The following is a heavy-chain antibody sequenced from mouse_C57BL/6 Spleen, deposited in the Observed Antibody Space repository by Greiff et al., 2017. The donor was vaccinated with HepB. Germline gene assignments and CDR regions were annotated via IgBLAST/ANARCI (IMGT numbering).Heavy chain of an antibody. CDR1: GYTFTSYW. CDR2: IHPNSGST. CDR3: GHDGSSYGFAY. D-gene: IGHD1-1*01. Sequence: QVQLQQPGAELVKPGASVKLSCKASGYTFTSYWMHWVKQRPGQGLEWIGMIHPNSGSTNYNEKFKSKATLTVDKSSSTAYMQLSSLTSEDSAVYCCGHDGSSYGFAYWGQGTLVTVSA. J-gene: IGHJ3*01. V-gene: IGHV1-64*01.